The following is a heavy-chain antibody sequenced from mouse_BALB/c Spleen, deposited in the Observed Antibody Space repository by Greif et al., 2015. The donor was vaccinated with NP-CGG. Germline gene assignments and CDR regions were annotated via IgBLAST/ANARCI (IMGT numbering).Heavy chain of an antibody. V-gene: IGHV1S22*01. Sequence: LQQSGSELVRPGASVKLSCKASGYTFTSYWMHWVKQGPGQGLEWIGNIYPGSGSINYDEKFKSKATLTVDTSSSTAYMQLSSLTSEDSAVYYCTKLGGGAYWGQGTLVTVSA. CDR2: IYPGSGSI. D-gene: IGHD4-1*01. J-gene: IGHJ3*01. CDR1: GYTFTSYW. CDR3: TKLGGGAY.